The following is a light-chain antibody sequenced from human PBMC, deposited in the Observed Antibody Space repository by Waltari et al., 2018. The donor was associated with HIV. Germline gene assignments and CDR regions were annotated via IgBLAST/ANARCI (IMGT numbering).Light chain of an antibody. V-gene: IGKV3-15*01. CDR3: QQYANWPFT. CDR2: DAS. CDR1: QSVNNN. Sequence: EKVMTQSPATLSVSPGERATFTCRASQSVNNNLAWYQQKPGQAPMLLISDASTRATGIPARFSGSGSGTEFTLTISSLQSEDFAVYCCQQYANWPFTFGQGTRLEIK. J-gene: IGKJ5*01.